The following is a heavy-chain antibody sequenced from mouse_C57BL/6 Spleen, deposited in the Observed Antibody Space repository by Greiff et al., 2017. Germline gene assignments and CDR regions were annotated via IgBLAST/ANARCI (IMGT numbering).Heavy chain of an antibody. CDR3: ARREDGSRGYAMDY. CDR1: GFTFSDYG. D-gene: IGHD1-1*01. J-gene: IGHJ4*01. CDR2: ISSGSSTI. Sequence: EVQLVESGGGLVKPGGSLKLSCAASGFTFSDYGMHWVRQAPEKGLEWVAYISSGSSTIYYADTVKGRFTISRDNAKNTLFLQMTSLRSEDTAMYYCARREDGSRGYAMDYWGQGTSVTVSS. V-gene: IGHV5-17*01.